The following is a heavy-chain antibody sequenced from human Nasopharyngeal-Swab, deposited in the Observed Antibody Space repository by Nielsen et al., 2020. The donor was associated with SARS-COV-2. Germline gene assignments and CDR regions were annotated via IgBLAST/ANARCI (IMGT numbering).Heavy chain of an antibody. J-gene: IGHJ3*02. CDR2: IYHSGST. CDR3: ARGVYDSSGYLEVDAFDI. D-gene: IGHD3-22*01. V-gene: IGHV4-30-2*01. Sequence: IRQPPGKGLEWIGYIYHSGSTYYNPSLKSRVTISVDRSKNQFSLKLSSVTAADTAVYYCARGVYDSSGYLEVDAFDIWGQGTMVTVSS.